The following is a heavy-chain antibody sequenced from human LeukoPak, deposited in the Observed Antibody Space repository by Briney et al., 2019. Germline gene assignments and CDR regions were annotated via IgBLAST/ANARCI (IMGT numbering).Heavy chain of an antibody. CDR3: ARDELGYCSGGSCYVEYYFDY. V-gene: IGHV1-2*02. CDR2: INPNSGGT. CDR1: GYTFTGYY. Sequence: ASVKVSCKASGYTFTGYYMHWVRQAPGQGLEWMGWINPNSGGTNYAQKFQGRVTMTRDTSISTAYMELSGLGSDDTAVYYCARDELGYCSGGSCYVEYYFDYWGQGTLVTVSS. J-gene: IGHJ4*02. D-gene: IGHD2-15*01.